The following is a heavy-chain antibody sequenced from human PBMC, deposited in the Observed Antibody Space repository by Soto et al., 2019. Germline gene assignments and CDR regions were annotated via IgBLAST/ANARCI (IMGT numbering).Heavy chain of an antibody. V-gene: IGHV3-30-3*01. D-gene: IGHD1-26*01. CDR2: ISYDGSNK. CDR3: ARSQLLSAFDI. J-gene: IGHJ3*02. Sequence: LRLSCAASGFTFSSYAMHWVRQAPGKGLEWVAVISYDGSNKYYADSVKGRFTISRDNSKNTLYLQMNSLRAEDTAVYYCARSQLLSAFDIWGQGTMVT. CDR1: GFTFSSYA.